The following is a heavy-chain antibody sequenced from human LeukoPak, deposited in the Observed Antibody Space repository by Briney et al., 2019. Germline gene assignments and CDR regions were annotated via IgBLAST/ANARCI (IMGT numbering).Heavy chain of an antibody. CDR1: GCAFRKYA. CDR2: ISDGGGGT. CDR3: ANRGKYYFDY. Sequence: GGSLRLSCVASGCAFRKYAMRWVRQAPEKGLEWVSSISDGGGGTYYADSVKGRFTISRDNSKNTLYLLMNSLRAEDTAIYYCANRGKYYFDYWGQGTLVTVSS. D-gene: IGHD3-10*01. V-gene: IGHV3-23*01. J-gene: IGHJ4*02.